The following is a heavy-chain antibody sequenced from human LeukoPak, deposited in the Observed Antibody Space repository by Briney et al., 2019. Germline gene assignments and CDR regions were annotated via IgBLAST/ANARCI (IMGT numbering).Heavy chain of an antibody. D-gene: IGHD2-8*01. CDR2: IIPIFGTA. J-gene: IGHJ3*02. Sequence: SVRVSCKASGGTFSSYAISWVRQAPGQGLEWMGGIIPIFGTANYAQKFQGRVTITADESTSTAYMELSSLRSEDTAVYYCARSLRCMSRIGCAFDIWGQGTMVTVSS. CDR1: GGTFSSYA. V-gene: IGHV1-69*13. CDR3: ARSLRCMSRIGCAFDI.